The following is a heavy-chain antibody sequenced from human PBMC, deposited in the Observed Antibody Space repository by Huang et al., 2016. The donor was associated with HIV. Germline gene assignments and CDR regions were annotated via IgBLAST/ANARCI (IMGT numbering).Heavy chain of an antibody. J-gene: IGHJ3*02. Sequence: EVQLVQSGGGLVQPGRSLRLSCAASGFIFDDYAMHWVRQAPGKGLEWVSGISWNSGTIDYADSVKGRFTISRDNAKNSLSLQMSSPRPEDTAFYYCVKGQLGRGLNDVFSIWGQETMVTVSS. D-gene: IGHD1-1*01. CDR2: ISWNSGTI. CDR3: VKGQLGRGLNDVFSI. V-gene: IGHV3-9*01. CDR1: GFIFDDYA.